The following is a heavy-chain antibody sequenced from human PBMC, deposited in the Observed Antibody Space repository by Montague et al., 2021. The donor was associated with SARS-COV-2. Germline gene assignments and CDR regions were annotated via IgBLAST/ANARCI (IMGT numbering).Heavy chain of an antibody. CDR1: GFTVSSNH. CDR2: IDSGGTT. CDR3: ARALSFSNWFDP. V-gene: IGHV3-66*01. D-gene: IGHD2-2*01. Sequence: SLRLSCAASGFTVSSNHMSWVRQAPGKGLEWVSVIDSGGTTYYADSVKGRFTISRDNSENTLYLQMNSLRAEDTAVYYCARALSFSNWFDPWGQGTLVTVSS. J-gene: IGHJ5*02.